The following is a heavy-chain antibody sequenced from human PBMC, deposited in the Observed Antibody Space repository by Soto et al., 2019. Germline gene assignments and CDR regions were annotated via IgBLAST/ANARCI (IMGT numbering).Heavy chain of an antibody. CDR1: GYTFTDYY. Sequence: GASVKVSCKASGYTFTDYYMHWVRQAPGQGLEWLGWINPNSGGTNYAQRFQGSVTMTRDTSTSTAYMELRRLRSDDTAVYYCAREPGYYDSSGYLGYWGQGTLVTVSS. J-gene: IGHJ4*02. V-gene: IGHV1-2*02. CDR3: AREPGYYDSSGYLGY. CDR2: INPNSGGT. D-gene: IGHD3-22*01.